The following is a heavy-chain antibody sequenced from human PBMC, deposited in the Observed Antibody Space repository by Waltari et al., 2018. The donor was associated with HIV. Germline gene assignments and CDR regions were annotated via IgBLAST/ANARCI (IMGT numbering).Heavy chain of an antibody. Sequence: QVQLVQSGAEVKEPGAAAKVSCKASGYTFTTDNRHWVRPAPGQRLEWMGWINAANGNIKYSQKFQGRVTITRDTSASTVYMELISLRAEDTAVYYCARDVDRGRGNWFDPWGQGTLVTVSS. V-gene: IGHV1-3*01. CDR3: ARDVDRGRGNWFDP. D-gene: IGHD3-10*01. CDR2: INAANGNI. CDR1: GYTFTTDN. J-gene: IGHJ5*02.